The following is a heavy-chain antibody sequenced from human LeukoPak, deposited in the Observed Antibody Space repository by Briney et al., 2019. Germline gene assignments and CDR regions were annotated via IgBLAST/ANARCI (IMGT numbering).Heavy chain of an antibody. CDR2: ITGSGGSA. Sequence: GGSLRLSCAASGLTFSNYAMTWVRQAQGAGLQWVSAITGSGGSASYADSVRGRFAISRDNSKNTLYLEMSSLRTEDTAIYFCASQRGHSYGAAERWGQGTLVTVSS. J-gene: IGHJ4*02. D-gene: IGHD5-18*01. CDR3: ASQRGHSYGAAER. V-gene: IGHV3-23*01. CDR1: GLTFSNYA.